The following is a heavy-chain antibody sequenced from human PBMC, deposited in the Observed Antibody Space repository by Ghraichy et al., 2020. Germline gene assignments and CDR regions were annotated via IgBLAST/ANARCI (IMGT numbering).Heavy chain of an antibody. J-gene: IGHJ5*02. D-gene: IGHD3-10*01. V-gene: IGHV3-74*01. CDR2: IKGDGSRT. Sequence: GGSLRLSCAASGFTFSSYWMFWVRQAPGKGLVWVARIKGDGSRTNYADSVKGRFTISRDNAENTLYLQMNSLRAEDTAVYYCARDPRKLALDPWGQGSLVTVSS. CDR1: GFTFSSYW. CDR3: ARDPRKLALDP.